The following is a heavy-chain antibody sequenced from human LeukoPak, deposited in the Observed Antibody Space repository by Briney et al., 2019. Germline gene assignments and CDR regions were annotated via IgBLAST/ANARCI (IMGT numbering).Heavy chain of an antibody. D-gene: IGHD3/OR15-3a*01. CDR2: INHSGST. CDR3: ARQTGSGLFILP. V-gene: IGHV4-34*01. Sequence: SETLSLTCAVYGGSFSGYYCSWIRQPPGKGLEWIGEINHSGSTYYNASLKSQVSISIDTSKNQFSLRLTSVTAADTAVYYCARQTGSGLFILPGGQGTLVTVSS. CDR1: GGSFSGYY. J-gene: IGHJ4*02.